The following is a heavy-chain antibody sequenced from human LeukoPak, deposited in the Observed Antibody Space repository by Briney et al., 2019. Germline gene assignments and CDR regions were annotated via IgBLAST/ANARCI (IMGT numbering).Heavy chain of an antibody. J-gene: IGHJ5*02. V-gene: IGHV1-2*02. CDR1: GYTFTGYY. D-gene: IGHD3-9*01. CDR2: INPNSGGT. Sequence: ASVKVSCKASGYTFTGYYMHWVRQAPGQGLEWMGWINPNSGGTNCAQKFQGRVTMTRDTSISTAYMELSRLRSDDTAVYYCARESSHYDILTGYWNWFDPWGQGTLVTVSS. CDR3: ARESSHYDILTGYWNWFDP.